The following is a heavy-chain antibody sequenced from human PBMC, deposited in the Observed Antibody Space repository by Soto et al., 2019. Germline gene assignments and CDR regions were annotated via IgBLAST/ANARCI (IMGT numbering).Heavy chain of an antibody. CDR3: AKDLAAAGLLNTEFDY. CDR1: GFTFDDYA. D-gene: IGHD6-13*01. V-gene: IGHV3-9*01. CDR2: ISWNSGSI. Sequence: GGSLRLSCAASGFTFDDYAMHWVRQAPGKGLEWVSGISWNSGSIGYADSVKGRFTISRDNAKNSLYLQMNSLRAEDTALYYCAKDLAAAGLLNTEFDYWGQGTLVTVSS. J-gene: IGHJ4*02.